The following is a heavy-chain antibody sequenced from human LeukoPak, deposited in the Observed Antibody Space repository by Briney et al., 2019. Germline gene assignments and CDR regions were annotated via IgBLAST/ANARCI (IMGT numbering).Heavy chain of an antibody. Sequence: GGSLRLSCVASGFAFSRSWMSWVRQAPGKGLEWVGNIQPDGSEQYPVDSVKGRFTISRDNAKNSLYLQMNSLRAEDTAVYYCARGFYDSRPYYFDYWGQGTLVTVSS. D-gene: IGHD2/OR15-2a*01. CDR2: IQPDGSEQ. CDR1: GFAFSRSW. CDR3: ARGFYDSRPYYFDY. V-gene: IGHV3-7*01. J-gene: IGHJ4*02.